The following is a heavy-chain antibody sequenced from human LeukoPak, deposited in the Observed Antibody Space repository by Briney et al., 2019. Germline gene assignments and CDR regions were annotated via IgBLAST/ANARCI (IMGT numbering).Heavy chain of an antibody. CDR3: ARHGSGYPIHY. J-gene: IGHJ4*02. CDR1: GYSFTSNW. V-gene: IGHV5-51*01. CDR2: IYPSDSDT. Sequence: GASLQISCKGSGYSFTSNWIGWVRQMPGKGLEWMGIIYPSDSDTRYSPSFQGQVTISADKSITTAYLQWSSLKASDTAMYYCARHGSGYPIHYWGQGTLVTVSS. D-gene: IGHD5-12*01.